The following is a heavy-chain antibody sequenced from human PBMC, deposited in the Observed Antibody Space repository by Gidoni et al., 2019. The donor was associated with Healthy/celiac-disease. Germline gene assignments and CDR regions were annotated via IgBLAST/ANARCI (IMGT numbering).Heavy chain of an antibody. Sequence: QVQLVESGEGVVQPGRSLRLACAASGFTFSSYAMHWVRQAPGKGLEWVAVISYDGSNKYYADSVKGRFTISRDNSKNTLYLQMNSLRAEDTAVYYCAREGERGAQDYWGQGTLVTVSS. CDR2: ISYDGSNK. V-gene: IGHV3-30*01. CDR1: GFTFSSYA. D-gene: IGHD1-26*01. CDR3: AREGERGAQDY. J-gene: IGHJ4*02.